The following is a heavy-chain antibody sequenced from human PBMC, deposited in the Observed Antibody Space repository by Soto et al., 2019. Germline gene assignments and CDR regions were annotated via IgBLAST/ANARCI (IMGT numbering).Heavy chain of an antibody. Sequence: PGGSLRLSCAASGFTFGSYAMSWVRQAPGKGLEWVSAISGSGGSTYYADSVKGRFTISRDNSKNTLYLQMNSLRAEDTAVYYCAKSRDFWSGYLDYWGQGTLVTVSS. CDR1: GFTFGSYA. V-gene: IGHV3-23*01. CDR3: AKSRDFWSGYLDY. D-gene: IGHD3-3*01. CDR2: ISGSGGST. J-gene: IGHJ4*02.